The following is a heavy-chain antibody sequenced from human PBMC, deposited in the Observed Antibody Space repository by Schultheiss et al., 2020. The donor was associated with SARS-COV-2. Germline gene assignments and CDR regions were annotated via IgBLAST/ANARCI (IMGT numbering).Heavy chain of an antibody. CDR3: AKAFRGQWLVPFDY. D-gene: IGHD6-19*01. J-gene: IGHJ4*02. CDR1: GYSFTSYW. CDR2: IYPGDSDT. Sequence: GGSLRLSCKGSGYSFTSYWIGWVRQMPGKGLEWMGIIYPGDSDTRYSPSFQGQATISADKSTSTAYLQWSSLKASDTAMYYCAKAFRGQWLVPFDYWGQGTLVTVSS. V-gene: IGHV5-51*01.